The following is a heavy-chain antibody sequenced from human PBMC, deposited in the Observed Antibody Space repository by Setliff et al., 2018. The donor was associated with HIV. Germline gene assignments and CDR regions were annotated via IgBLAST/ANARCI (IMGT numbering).Heavy chain of an antibody. CDR1: GDSISTDY. V-gene: IGHV4-59*08. J-gene: IGHJ4*02. CDR3: ARHSPSDY. CDR2: IYNSAST. Sequence: SSETLSLTCTVSGDSISTDYWTWIRQPPGKGLEWIGYIYNSASTSHNPSLKSRVTISVDTSKNQFSLKLSSVTAADTAVYYCARHSPSDYWGQGTLVTVSS.